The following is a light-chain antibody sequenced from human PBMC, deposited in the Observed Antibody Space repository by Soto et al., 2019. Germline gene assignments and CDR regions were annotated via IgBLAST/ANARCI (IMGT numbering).Light chain of an antibody. Sequence: QSALTQPASVSGSPGQSITISCTGTSSDVGGYNYVSWYQQHPGKAPKLMIYDVSNRPSGVSNRFSGSMSGNTASLTISGLQAEDEADYYCSSYTSSSLYVFGTGTKVTVL. CDR3: SSYTSSSLYV. J-gene: IGLJ1*01. CDR1: SSDVGGYNY. CDR2: DVS. V-gene: IGLV2-14*01.